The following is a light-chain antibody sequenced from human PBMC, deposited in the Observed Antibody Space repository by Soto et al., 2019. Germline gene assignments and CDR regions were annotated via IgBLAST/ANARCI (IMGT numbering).Light chain of an antibody. V-gene: IGKV3-15*01. J-gene: IGKJ5*01. Sequence: EIMMTQSPDTLYVSPGEGATLSCRASQSVRTKLAWYQQKAGQAPRLLIYGASTRDTGIPARFSGSGSGTEFTLTISSLQSEDFAVYYCQQYNSWSPITFGQGTRLEIK. CDR1: QSVRTK. CDR3: QQYNSWSPIT. CDR2: GAS.